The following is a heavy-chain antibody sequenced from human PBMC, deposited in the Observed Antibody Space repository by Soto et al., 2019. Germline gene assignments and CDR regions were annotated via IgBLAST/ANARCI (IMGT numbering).Heavy chain of an antibody. CDR2: IYYTGST. CDR3: AGRRAGDYYFDY. D-gene: IGHD1-26*01. V-gene: IGHV4-39*01. Sequence: LSLTFTVSGXSVSSSSYYWGWIRQPPGKGLEWIGTIYYTGSTSYSPSLKSRVTISVDTSKTQFSLNLNSVTAADTAVYYCAGRRAGDYYFDYWGQGTLVTVSS. CDR1: GXSVSSSSYY. J-gene: IGHJ4*02.